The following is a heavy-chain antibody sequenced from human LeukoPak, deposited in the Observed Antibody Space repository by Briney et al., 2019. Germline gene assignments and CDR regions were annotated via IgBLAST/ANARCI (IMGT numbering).Heavy chain of an antibody. CDR3: ATLYAGSTDY. D-gene: IGHD2-8*01. V-gene: IGHV3-74*01. J-gene: IGHJ4*02. CDR1: GFTFSSYW. CDR2: INTDGSNT. Sequence: GGSLRLSCAASGFTFSSYWMHWVRQAPGKGLVWVSRINTDGSNTYYADSVKGRFTISRDNAKNTLYLQMNSLRAEDTAVYYCATLYAGSTDYWGRGTLVTVSS.